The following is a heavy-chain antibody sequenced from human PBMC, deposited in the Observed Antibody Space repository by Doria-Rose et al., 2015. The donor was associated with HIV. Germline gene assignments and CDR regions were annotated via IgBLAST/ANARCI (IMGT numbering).Heavy chain of an antibody. CDR2: LNVGNGDT. CDR3: ARIHSLSSSSLGH. D-gene: IGHD6-13*01. J-gene: IGHJ4*02. CDR1: GYTFSAYA. Sequence: QVQLVQSGAEVNKPGASVTVSCKTSGYTFSAYAIHWVRQAPGQRLEWMGWLNVGNGDTRYSRKFQDRVTITSGTSANTGYMALSSLRSGDTAVYYCARIHSLSSSSLGHWGQGTLVTVSS. V-gene: IGHV1-3*01.